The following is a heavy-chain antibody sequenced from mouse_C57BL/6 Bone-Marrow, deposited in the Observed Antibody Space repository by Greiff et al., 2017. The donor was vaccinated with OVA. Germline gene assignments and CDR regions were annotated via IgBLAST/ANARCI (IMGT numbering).Heavy chain of an antibody. D-gene: IGHD2-4*01. J-gene: IGHJ4*01. Sequence: VQLQQSGAELVRPGTSVKVSCKASGYAFTNYLIEWVKQRPGQGLEWIGVINPGSGGTNYNEKFKGKATLTADKSSSTDYMQLSSLTSEDSAVYFCARIYYEERYAMDYWGQGTSVTVSS. CDR2: INPGSGGT. CDR1: GYAFTNYL. V-gene: IGHV1-54*01. CDR3: ARIYYEERYAMDY.